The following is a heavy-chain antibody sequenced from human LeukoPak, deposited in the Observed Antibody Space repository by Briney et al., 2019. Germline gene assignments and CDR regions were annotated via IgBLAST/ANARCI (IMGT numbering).Heavy chain of an antibody. J-gene: IGHJ4*02. Sequence: SETLSLTCTVSGGSISSYYWSWIRQPPGKGLEWTGYIYYSGSTNYNPSLKSRVTISVDTSKNQFSLKLSSVTAADTAVYYCARARYDSPFDYWGQGTLVTVSS. CDR3: ARARYDSPFDY. CDR2: IYYSGST. CDR1: GGSISSYY. D-gene: IGHD3-22*01. V-gene: IGHV4-59*01.